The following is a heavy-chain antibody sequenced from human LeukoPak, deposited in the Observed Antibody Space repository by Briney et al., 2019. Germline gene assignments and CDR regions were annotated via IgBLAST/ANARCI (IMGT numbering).Heavy chain of an antibody. J-gene: IGHJ4*02. Sequence: ASVKVSCKASAYTFTSYYIHWVLQAPGQGLEWMGLINPSGGSTTYAQKSQGRVTMTRDTSTSTVYMELSSLRSEDTAVYYCARTSLGHSPDYWGQGTLVTVSS. D-gene: IGHD5-18*01. CDR1: AYTFTSYY. CDR3: ARTSLGHSPDY. CDR2: INPSGGST. V-gene: IGHV1-46*01.